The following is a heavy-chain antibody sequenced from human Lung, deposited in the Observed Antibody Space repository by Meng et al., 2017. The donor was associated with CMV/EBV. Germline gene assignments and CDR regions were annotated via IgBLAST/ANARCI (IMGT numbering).Heavy chain of an antibody. CDR1: GYTXISYD. J-gene: IGHJ6*02. CDR2: MNPNSGNT. Sequence: ASXXVSSKASGYTXISYDINWVRQATGQGLEWMGWMNPNSGNTGYAQKFQGRVTITRNTSISTAYMELSSLRSEDTAVYYCARVYTCRDDYWRKCYYYCMDVWXQGTXVTVSS. CDR3: ARVYTCRDDYWRKCYYYCMDV. D-gene: IGHD3-3*01. V-gene: IGHV1-8*03.